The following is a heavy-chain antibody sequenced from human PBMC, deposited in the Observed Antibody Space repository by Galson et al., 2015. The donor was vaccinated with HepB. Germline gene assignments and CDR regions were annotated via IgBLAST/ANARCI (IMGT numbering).Heavy chain of an antibody. D-gene: IGHD2-15*01. V-gene: IGHV1-2*06. Sequence: SVKVSCKASGYTFTDYYMHWVRQAPGPGLEWMGRIKFNNGGTNYAQRFQGRVTMTRDMSTRTVYMELNRLTSDDTAVYYCARGEREWIVAIYWGQGTLVTVSS. J-gene: IGHJ4*02. CDR2: IKFNNGGT. CDR3: ARGEREWIVAIY. CDR1: GYTFTDYY.